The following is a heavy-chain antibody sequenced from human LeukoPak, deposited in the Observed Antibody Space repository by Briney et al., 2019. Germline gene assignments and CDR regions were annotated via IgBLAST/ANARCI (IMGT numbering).Heavy chain of an antibody. CDR3: ARGGSPPEALGDTFDI. CDR2: IKSDESGR. V-gene: IGHV3-74*01. Sequence: GGSLRLSCTVSGFSFSSYWMHWVRQAPGKGLVWVSRIKSDESGRNYADSVKGRFTISRDNAKNTLYLQMNSLRAEDTAVYYCARGGSPPEALGDTFDIWGQGTMVTVSS. J-gene: IGHJ3*02. CDR1: GFSFSSYW. D-gene: IGHD1-26*01.